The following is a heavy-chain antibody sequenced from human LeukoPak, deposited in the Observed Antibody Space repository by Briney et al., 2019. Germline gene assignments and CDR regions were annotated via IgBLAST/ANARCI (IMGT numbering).Heavy chain of an antibody. CDR3: AREVRELSRYNDFHF. D-gene: IGHD3-16*02. CDR2: ISSDGRKT. Sequence: GRSLRLSCTASGFNLNTYAIHWVRQAPGKGLEWVAVISSDGRKTFYADSVKGRFTISRGNSKNTLFLQMDSLRAEDTAVYYCAREVRELSRYNDFHFWGQGTLVTVSS. CDR1: GFNLNTYA. J-gene: IGHJ4*02. V-gene: IGHV3-30*04.